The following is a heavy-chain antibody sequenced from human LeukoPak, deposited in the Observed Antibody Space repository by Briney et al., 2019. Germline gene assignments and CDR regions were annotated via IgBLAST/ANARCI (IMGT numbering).Heavy chain of an antibody. D-gene: IGHD5-12*01. CDR3: AKEINSGHDAFDI. Sequence: ASVKVSCKAFGYTFTSYDINWVRQATGQGLEWMGWMNPNSGNTGYAQKFQGRVTITRNTSISTAYMELSSLRSEDTAVYYCAKEINSGHDAFDIRGQGTMVTVSS. CDR1: GYTFTSYD. J-gene: IGHJ3*02. V-gene: IGHV1-8*03. CDR2: MNPNSGNT.